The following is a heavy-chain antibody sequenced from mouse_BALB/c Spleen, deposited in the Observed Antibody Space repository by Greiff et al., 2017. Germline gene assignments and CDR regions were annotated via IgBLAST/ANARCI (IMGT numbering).Heavy chain of an antibody. CDR2: IYPGDGDT. V-gene: IGHV1-87*01. J-gene: IGHJ3*01. Sequence: VQLQQSGAELARPGASVKLSCKASGYTFTSYWMQWVKQRPGQGLEWIGAIYPGDGDTRYTQKFKGKATLTADKSSSTAYMQLSSLASEDSAVYYCARKDDGYPFAYWGQGTLVTVSA. CDR1: GYTFTSYW. CDR3: ARKDDGYPFAY. D-gene: IGHD2-3*01.